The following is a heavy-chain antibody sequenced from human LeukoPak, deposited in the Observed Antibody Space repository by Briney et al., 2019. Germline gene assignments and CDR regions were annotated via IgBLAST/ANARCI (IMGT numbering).Heavy chain of an antibody. CDR2: ISYGGAT. Sequence: SETLSLTCTVSGGSISSYYWSWIRQPPGKGLEWIGYISYGGATSYNPSLKRRVTISVDSPKNRFSLRLSSLTAADTALYYCARHCGSFDYFHYWGPGSLVTVSS. CDR3: ARHCGSFDYFHY. CDR1: GGSISSYY. D-gene: IGHD1-26*01. J-gene: IGHJ4*02. V-gene: IGHV4-59*08.